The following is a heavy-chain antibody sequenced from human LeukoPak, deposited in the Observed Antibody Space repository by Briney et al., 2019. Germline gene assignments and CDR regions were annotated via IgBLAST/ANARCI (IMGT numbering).Heavy chain of an antibody. CDR2: IFYSGGT. Sequence: TSETLSLTCTVSGGSISSGDYYWSWIRQPPGKGLEWIAYIFYSGGTYYNPSLKSRVTISIDTSKNQFSLNLTSVTAADTAVYYCARDYYYYYYMDVWGKGTTVTVSS. J-gene: IGHJ6*03. CDR3: ARDYYYYYYMDV. CDR1: GGSISSGDYY. V-gene: IGHV4-30-4*08.